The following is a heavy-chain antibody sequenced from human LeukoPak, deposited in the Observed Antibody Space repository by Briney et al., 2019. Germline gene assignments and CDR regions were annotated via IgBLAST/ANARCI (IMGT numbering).Heavy chain of an antibody. CDR1: GFTFSNYV. CDR2: ISGSGGRT. Sequence: PGGSLRLSCAASGFTFSNYVMSWVRQAPGKGLEWVSTISGSGGRTFYADAVKGRFTISRDNSKNPLYVKMNSLRAEDTAVYYCAKNWGYCSGDSCYFDYWGQGTLVTVSS. CDR3: AKNWGYCSGDSCYFDY. J-gene: IGHJ4*02. V-gene: IGHV3-23*01. D-gene: IGHD2-15*01.